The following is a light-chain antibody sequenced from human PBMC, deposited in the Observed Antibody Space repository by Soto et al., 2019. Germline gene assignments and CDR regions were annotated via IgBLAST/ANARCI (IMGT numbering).Light chain of an antibody. J-gene: IGLJ3*02. CDR3: KSYTSSSTWV. CDR1: SSDVGGHKY. Sequence: QSVLTQPASVSGSPGQSITISCTGTSSDVGGHKYVSWYQQHPGKALKLMIYEVSRRPSGVSHRFSGSKSGNTASLTISGLQAEDEADYYCKSYTSSSTWVFGGGTKVTV. CDR2: EVS. V-gene: IGLV2-14*01.